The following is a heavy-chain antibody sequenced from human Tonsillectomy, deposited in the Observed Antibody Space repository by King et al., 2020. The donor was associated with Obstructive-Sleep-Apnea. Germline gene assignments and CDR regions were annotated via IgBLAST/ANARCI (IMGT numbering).Heavy chain of an antibody. Sequence: VTLQESGPALVRPTQTLTLTCTFSGFSLRTSGMCVSWIRQPPGKALEWLARIDWDHDKYYSTSLKTRLTISKDTSKHQVVLTMTNMDPVDTATYYCARILDSDYQLIFDYWGQGTLVTVSS. J-gene: IGHJ4*02. CDR2: IDWDHDK. V-gene: IGHV2-70*11. CDR1: GFSLRTSGMC. D-gene: IGHD5-12*01. CDR3: ARILDSDYQLIFDY.